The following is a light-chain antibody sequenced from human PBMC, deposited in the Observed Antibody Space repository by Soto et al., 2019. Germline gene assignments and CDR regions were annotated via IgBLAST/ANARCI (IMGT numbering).Light chain of an antibody. Sequence: QSVLTQPPSASGTPGQRVTISFSGSSSNIGSNTVNWYQQLPGTAPKLLIYSNNQRPSGVPDRFSGSKSGTSASLAISGLQSEDEADYDGAAWDDSLNVVFGGGTKLTVL. CDR3: AAWDDSLNVV. CDR2: SNN. V-gene: IGLV1-44*01. CDR1: SSNIGSNT. J-gene: IGLJ2*01.